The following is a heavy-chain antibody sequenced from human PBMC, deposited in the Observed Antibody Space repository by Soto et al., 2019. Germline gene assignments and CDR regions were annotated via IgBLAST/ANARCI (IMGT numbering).Heavy chain of an antibody. D-gene: IGHD5-18*01. V-gene: IGHV3-23*01. CDR3: AKWTRYSYGDYYYYGMDV. CDR1: GFTFSSYA. Sequence: GGSLRLSCAASGFTFSSYAMSWVRQAPGKGLEWVSAISGSGGSTYYADSVKGRFTISRDNSKNTLYLQMNSLRAEDTAVYYCAKWTRYSYGDYYYYGMDVWGQGTTVTVSS. J-gene: IGHJ6*02. CDR2: ISGSGGST.